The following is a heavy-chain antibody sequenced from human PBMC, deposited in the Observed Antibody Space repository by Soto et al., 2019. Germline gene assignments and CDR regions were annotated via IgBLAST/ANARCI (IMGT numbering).Heavy chain of an antibody. Sequence: SETLSLTCSVSGDSSSTYYWGWIRQPPGKGLEWIGYINYSGRTNHNPSLKRRVTTSVDTSKNQFSLKLSSVTAADTAVYYYAVQPYYYDSSGYSKLDAFDIWGQGTMVTVSS. D-gene: IGHD3-22*01. V-gene: IGHV4-59*01. CDR3: AVQPYYYDSSGYSKLDAFDI. CDR1: GDSSSTYY. CDR2: INYSGRT. J-gene: IGHJ3*02.